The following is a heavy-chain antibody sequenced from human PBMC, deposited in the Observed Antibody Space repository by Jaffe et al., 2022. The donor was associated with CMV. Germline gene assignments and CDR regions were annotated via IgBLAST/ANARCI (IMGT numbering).Heavy chain of an antibody. V-gene: IGHV3-49*04. Sequence: EVQLVESGGGLVQPGRSLRLSCTASGFTFGDYAMSWVRQAPGKGLEWVGFIRSKAYGGTTEYAASVKGRFTISRDDSKSIAYLQMNSLKTEDTAVYYCTREDMLPGYSYGLRAFDIWGQGTMVTVSS. D-gene: IGHD5-18*01. CDR3: TREDMLPGYSYGLRAFDI. J-gene: IGHJ3*02. CDR1: GFTFGDYA. CDR2: IRSKAYGGTT.